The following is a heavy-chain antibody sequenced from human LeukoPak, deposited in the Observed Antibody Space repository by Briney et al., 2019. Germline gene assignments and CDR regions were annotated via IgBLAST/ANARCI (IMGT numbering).Heavy chain of an antibody. Sequence: SETLSLTCTVSGGSISSYYWSWIRQPAGKGLEWIGRIYTSGSTNYNPSLKSRVTMSVGTSKNQFSLKLSSVTAADTAVYYCARFWSSKNYYYYMDVWGKGATVTVSS. CDR1: GGSISSYY. D-gene: IGHD3-3*01. CDR2: IYTSGST. V-gene: IGHV4-4*07. CDR3: ARFWSSKNYYYYMDV. J-gene: IGHJ6*03.